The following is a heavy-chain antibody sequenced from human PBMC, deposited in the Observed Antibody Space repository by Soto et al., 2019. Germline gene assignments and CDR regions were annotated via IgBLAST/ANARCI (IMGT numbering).Heavy chain of an antibody. CDR1: GDSVSSNSAA. D-gene: IGHD1-1*01. V-gene: IGHV6-1*01. CDR2: TYYRSKWYS. Sequence: SQTLSLTCDISGDSVSSNSAAWNWIRQSPSRALEWLGRTYYRSKWYSDYAVSVKSRITINPDTSKNQFSLQLSSVTPDDTAVYYCARGSWDDVSGHYYMDVWGKGTTVTVSS. J-gene: IGHJ6*03. CDR3: ARGSWDDVSGHYYMDV.